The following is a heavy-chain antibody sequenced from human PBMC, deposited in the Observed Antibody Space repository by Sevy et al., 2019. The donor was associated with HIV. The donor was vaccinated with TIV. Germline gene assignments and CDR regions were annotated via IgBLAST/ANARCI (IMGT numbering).Heavy chain of an antibody. V-gene: IGHV4-59*01. Sequence: SETLSLTCTVSGGYISYYYWSWIRQPPGKGLEWTGYIYYSGRTNYNPSLKSRVTISVDTSKNQFSLRLSSVTAADTAVYYCARGYGDYNIYYFDYWGQGTLVTVSS. CDR2: IYYSGRT. CDR1: GGYISYYY. D-gene: IGHD4-17*01. CDR3: ARGYGDYNIYYFDY. J-gene: IGHJ4*02.